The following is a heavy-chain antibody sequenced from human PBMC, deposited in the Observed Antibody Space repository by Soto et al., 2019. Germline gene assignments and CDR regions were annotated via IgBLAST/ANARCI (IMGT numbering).Heavy chain of an antibody. D-gene: IGHD2-2*01. CDR2: IWYDGSNK. CDR1: GFTFSSYG. J-gene: IGHJ4*02. CDR3: ARDHTISASDYYFDY. V-gene: IGHV3-33*01. Sequence: PGGSLRLSCAASGFTFSSYGMHWVRQAPGKGLEWVAVIWYDGSNKYYADSVKGRFTISRDNSKNTLYLQMNSLRAEDTAVYYCARDHTISASDYYFDYWGQGTLVTVSS.